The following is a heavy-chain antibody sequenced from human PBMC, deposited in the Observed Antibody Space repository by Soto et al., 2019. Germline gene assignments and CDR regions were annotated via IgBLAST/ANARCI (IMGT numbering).Heavy chain of an antibody. CDR3: AKDGDIVTTTGYYYYDMDV. Sequence: GGSLRLSCAASGSTFSSYAMSWVRQAPGKGLEWVSAISGSGGNTYYADSVKGRFTISRDNSKNTLYLQMNSLRAEDTAVYYCAKDGDIVTTTGYYYYDMDVWGQGTTVTVSS. D-gene: IGHD5-12*01. CDR1: GSTFSSYA. CDR2: ISGSGGNT. J-gene: IGHJ6*02. V-gene: IGHV3-23*01.